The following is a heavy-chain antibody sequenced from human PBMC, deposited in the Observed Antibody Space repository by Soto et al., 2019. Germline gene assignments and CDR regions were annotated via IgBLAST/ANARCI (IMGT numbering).Heavy chain of an antibody. Sequence: QIQLVQSGDEVKMPGASVRVSCKASGYTFTTYGFNWVRQAPGQGLEWMGWISAYSGNTNYAQKFQVRVTMTIDTPTSTAYMDLTSLTFIDTAVYYCASGMGTTSSDDAFDVWSQGTMVTVS. CDR2: ISAYSGNT. V-gene: IGHV1-18*04. CDR3: ASGMGTTSSDDAFDV. D-gene: IGHD1-26*01. J-gene: IGHJ3*01. CDR1: GYTFTTYG.